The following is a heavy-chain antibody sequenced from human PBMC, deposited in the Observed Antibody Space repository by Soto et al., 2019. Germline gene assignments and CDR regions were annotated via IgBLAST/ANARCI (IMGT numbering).Heavy chain of an antibody. V-gene: IGHV1-69*13. CDR3: ARDPSVPAVPSKGMDV. Sequence: GASVKVSCKASGGTFSSYAISWVRQAPGQGLEWMGGIIPIFGTANYAQKFQGRVTITADESTSTAYMELSSLRSEDTAGYYCARDPSVPAVPSKGMDVWGPGTTVTVAS. D-gene: IGHD2-2*01. CDR1: GGTFSSYA. J-gene: IGHJ6*02. CDR2: IIPIFGTA.